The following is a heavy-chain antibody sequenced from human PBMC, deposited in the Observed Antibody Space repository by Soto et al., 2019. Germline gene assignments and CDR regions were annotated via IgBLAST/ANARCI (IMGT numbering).Heavy chain of an antibody. J-gene: IGHJ6*02. CDR2: ISYDGTNK. Sequence: GGSLRLSCAASGFTFSSYGMHWVRQAPGKGLEWVAVISYDGTNKYLADSVKGRFTISRDNSKNTLYLQMHSLRAEDTAVYYCAKDTRGYSYGSVNGMDVWGQGTTVTVSS. CDR3: AKDTRGYSYGSVNGMDV. V-gene: IGHV3-30*18. D-gene: IGHD5-18*01. CDR1: GFTFSSYG.